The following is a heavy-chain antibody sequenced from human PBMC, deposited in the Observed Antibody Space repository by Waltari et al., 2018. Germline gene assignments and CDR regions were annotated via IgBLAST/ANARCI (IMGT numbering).Heavy chain of an antibody. Sequence: EVQLLESGGGLVQPGGSLRLSCPASGFTFSSYAMSWVRQAPGKGLECVSAISGSGGSTYYADSVKGRFTISRDNSKNTLYLQMNSLRAEDTAVYYCAKGEGDSSSSSYYYYGMDVWGQGTTVTVSS. CDR3: AKGEGDSSSSSYYYYGMDV. D-gene: IGHD6-6*01. CDR2: ISGSGGST. J-gene: IGHJ6*02. CDR1: GFTFSSYA. V-gene: IGHV3-23*01.